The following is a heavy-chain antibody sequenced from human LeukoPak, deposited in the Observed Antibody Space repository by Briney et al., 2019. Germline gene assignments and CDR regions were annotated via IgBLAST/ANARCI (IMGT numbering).Heavy chain of an antibody. V-gene: IGHV5-10-1*01. J-gene: IGHJ5*02. CDR2: IDPSDSYT. CDR1: GYSFTSYW. Sequence: GESLKISCKGSGYSFTSYWISWVRQMPGKGLEWMGRIDPSDSYTNYSPSFQGHVTISADKSIGTAYLQWSGLKASDTAMYYCARHADYGDYERDWFDPWGQGTLVTVSS. D-gene: IGHD4-17*01. CDR3: ARHADYGDYERDWFDP.